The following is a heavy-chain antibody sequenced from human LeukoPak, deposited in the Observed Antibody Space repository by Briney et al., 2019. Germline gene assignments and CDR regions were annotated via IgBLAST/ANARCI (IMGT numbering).Heavy chain of an antibody. Sequence: GGSLRLSCAASGFTFSSYEMNWVRQAPGKGLEWVSYISSSGSTIYYADSVKGRFTISRDNAKNSLYLQMNSLRAEDTAVYYCARVSGTVTTFDYWGQGTLVTVSS. CDR3: ARVSGTVTTFDY. J-gene: IGHJ4*02. CDR1: GFTFSSYE. CDR2: ISSSGSTI. V-gene: IGHV3-48*03. D-gene: IGHD4-17*01.